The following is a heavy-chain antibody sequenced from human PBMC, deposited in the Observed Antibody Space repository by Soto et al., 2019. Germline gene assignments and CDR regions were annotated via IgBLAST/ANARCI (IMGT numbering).Heavy chain of an antibody. D-gene: IGHD6-6*01. CDR3: ARPEYSSSSYGMDV. Sequence: GGSLRLSCTASGFTFSSYSMNWVRQAPGKGLEWVSYISSSSSTIYYADSVKGRFTISRDNAKNSLYLQMNSLRDEDTAVYYCARPEYSSSSYGMDVWGQGTTVTVSS. CDR1: GFTFSSYS. V-gene: IGHV3-48*02. CDR2: ISSSSSTI. J-gene: IGHJ6*02.